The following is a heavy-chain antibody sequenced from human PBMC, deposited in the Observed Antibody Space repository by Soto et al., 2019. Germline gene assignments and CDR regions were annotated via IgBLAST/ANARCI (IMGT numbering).Heavy chain of an antibody. CDR2: ISDKGRT. Sequence: QVHLQESGPGLVKSSETLSLRCTVSGDSVTRTSFYCTCVRQYQGEGLEWLGGISDKGRTRYSPFRKSRLTISLDTSRNEFSLRLTSATVDDTAVYYCARQKGSGWYYYDSWGLGCLVTVSS. CDR3: ARQKGSGWYYYDS. CDR1: GDSVTRTSFY. V-gene: IGHV4-61*01. D-gene: IGHD6-19*01. J-gene: IGHJ4*02.